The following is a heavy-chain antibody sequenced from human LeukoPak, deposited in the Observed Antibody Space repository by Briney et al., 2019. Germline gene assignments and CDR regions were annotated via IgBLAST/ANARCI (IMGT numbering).Heavy chain of an antibody. D-gene: IGHD1-14*01. CDR1: GFTFSYAW. V-gene: IGHV3-15*01. Sequence: LGGLLRLSCAASGFTFSYAWMSWGRQTPGKGLEWLGRIKSNTDGGTTDYAAPVKGRFTVSRDDSTNTLYLQMNSLKSEDTAVYYCTTDPLSRHFYHNVMDVCGQGSTLSASS. CDR3: TTDPLSRHFYHNVMDV. CDR2: IKSNTDGGTT. J-gene: IGHJ6*02.